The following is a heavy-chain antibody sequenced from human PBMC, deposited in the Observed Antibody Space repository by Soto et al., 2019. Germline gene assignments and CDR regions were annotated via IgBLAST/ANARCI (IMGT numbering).Heavy chain of an antibody. Sequence: SETLSLTCAVYGGSFSGYYWSWIRQPPGKGLEWIGEINHSGSTNYNPSLKSRVTISVDTSKNQFSLKLSSVTAADTAVYYCATRLGELLNWFDPWGQGTLVTVSS. V-gene: IGHV4-34*01. D-gene: IGHD3-16*01. J-gene: IGHJ5*02. CDR2: INHSGST. CDR1: GGSFSGYY. CDR3: ATRLGELLNWFDP.